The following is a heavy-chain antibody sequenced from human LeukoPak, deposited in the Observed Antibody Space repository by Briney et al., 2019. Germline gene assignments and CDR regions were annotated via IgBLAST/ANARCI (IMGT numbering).Heavy chain of an antibody. D-gene: IGHD3-16*01. Sequence: PGRSLRLSCAASGFIFSSYGMHWVRQAPGKGLEWVAVISYDETNKYYADSVKGRFTISRDNAKNSLYVQMNSLTDEDSAVYYCARSAVPTYYYDYWGQGTLVTVSS. CDR1: GFIFSSYG. J-gene: IGHJ4*02. CDR2: ISYDETNK. CDR3: ARSAVPTYYYDY. V-gene: IGHV3-30*03.